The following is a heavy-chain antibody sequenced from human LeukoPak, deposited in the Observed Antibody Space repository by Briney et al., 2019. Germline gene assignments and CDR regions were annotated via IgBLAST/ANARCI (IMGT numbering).Heavy chain of an antibody. Sequence: PGGSLRLSCAASGFTFSSYALNWVRQAPGKGLEWVSTISGSGGSTYYADSVRGRFTISRDNSKNTMYLQMNSLRAEDTAVYYCSKDCSSTGCYSDWGQGTLITVSS. D-gene: IGHD2-2*02. CDR1: GFTFSSYA. CDR2: ISGSGGST. CDR3: SKDCSSTGCYSD. V-gene: IGHV3-23*01. J-gene: IGHJ4*02.